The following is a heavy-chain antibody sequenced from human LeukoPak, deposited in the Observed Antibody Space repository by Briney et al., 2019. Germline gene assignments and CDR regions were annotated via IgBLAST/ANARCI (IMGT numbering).Heavy chain of an antibody. CDR1: GFTFGDSY. CDR2: IDGPGSDT. J-gene: IGHJ4*02. Sequence: KPGGSLRLSCAAAGFTFGDSYMSWSRQTPGEWLEWVSYIDGPGSDTVYTDSVTGRFTISRDNAKSSLYLQMNSLRAEDTVVYYCARVLRGYGAYGGLWGQGTLVTVSS. CDR3: ARVLRGYGAYGGL. D-gene: IGHD5-12*01. V-gene: IGHV3-11*05.